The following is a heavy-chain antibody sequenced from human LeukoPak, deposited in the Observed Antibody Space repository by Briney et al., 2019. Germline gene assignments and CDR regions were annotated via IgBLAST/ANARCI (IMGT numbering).Heavy chain of an antibody. CDR3: ARVFDS. J-gene: IGHJ4*02. Sequence: SETLSLTCTVSGGSVSTSDYYWGWIRQSPVKGLEWIGAVFYTGKTNYNPSLRGRSTISIDTSKNQFSLKLTYVTAADSAVYYCARVFDSWGQGTLVTVSS. CDR2: VFYTGKT. CDR1: GGSVSTSDYY. V-gene: IGHV4-39*07.